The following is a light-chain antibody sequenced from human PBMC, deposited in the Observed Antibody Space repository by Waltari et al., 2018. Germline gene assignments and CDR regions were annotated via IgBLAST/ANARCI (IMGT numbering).Light chain of an antibody. Sequence: QTVVTQEPSLSVSPGGTVTLTCALSSGSLPTTPSATWYQQTPGQAPRTLVYKANARSSGVPDRFSGSILGNTAALTITGAQADDESDYYCALYMGSGIWVFGGGTRLTVL. J-gene: IGLJ3*02. CDR2: KAN. V-gene: IGLV8-61*01. CDR3: ALYMGSGIWV. CDR1: SGSLPTTPS.